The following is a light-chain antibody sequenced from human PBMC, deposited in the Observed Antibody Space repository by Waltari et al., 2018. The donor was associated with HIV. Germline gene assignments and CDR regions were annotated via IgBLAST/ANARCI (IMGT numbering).Light chain of an antibody. CDR2: EVT. CDR1: NGDISDYNY. Sequence: QSALTQSPSASGSPGQSVNISCTGANGDISDYNYVSWDQQHSDRPPKLIIFEVTKRPSGVTDRFSGSKSGNTASLFVSGLQPEDEATYFCSSFAGTHKLFGGGTKLTVL. CDR3: SSFAGTHKL. V-gene: IGLV2-8*01. J-gene: IGLJ2*01.